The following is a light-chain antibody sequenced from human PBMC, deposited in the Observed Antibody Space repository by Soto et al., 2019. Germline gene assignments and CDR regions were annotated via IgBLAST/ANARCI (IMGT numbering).Light chain of an antibody. CDR1: QNINTY. CDR3: QQYNSYFWT. CDR2: DAS. Sequence: DIHMTQSPYSLSAAVGDRVTIACRASQNINTYLNWYQQKPGKAPKLLISDASILESGVPSRFSGSGSGTEFTLTISSLQPDDFATYYCQQYNSYFWTFGQGTKVDIK. J-gene: IGKJ1*01. V-gene: IGKV1-5*01.